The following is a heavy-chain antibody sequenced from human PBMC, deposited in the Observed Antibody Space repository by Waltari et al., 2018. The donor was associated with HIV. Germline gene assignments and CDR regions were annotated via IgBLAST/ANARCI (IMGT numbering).Heavy chain of an antibody. CDR2: ISTSGSA. J-gene: IGHJ6*02. CDR3: AGPYSSSPDYYFGMDV. D-gene: IGHD6-6*01. CDR1: GDHFFGQY. V-gene: IGHV4-34*01. Sequence: QVQLQQWGAGLLKPSETLSLTCAVHGDHFFGQYWSWIRQPPVKGLEWIGEISTSGSAHYNPTLESLVTISLDTSKKQIALTLRSVTAADTAVYYCAGPYSSSPDYYFGMDVWGQGTSVTVSS.